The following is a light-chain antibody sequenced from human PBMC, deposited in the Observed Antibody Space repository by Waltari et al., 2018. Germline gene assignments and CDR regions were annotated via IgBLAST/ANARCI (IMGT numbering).Light chain of an antibody. V-gene: IGLV2-11*01. Sequence: QSALTQPRPVSGSPGQSATIPCPGTSSAVGGYNYVSWYQQHPGKAPKLMIYDVSKRPSGVPDRFSGSKSGNTASLTISGLQAEDEADYYCCSYAGSYTWVFGGGTKLTVL. CDR1: SSAVGGYNY. CDR2: DVS. CDR3: CSYAGSYTWV. J-gene: IGLJ2*01.